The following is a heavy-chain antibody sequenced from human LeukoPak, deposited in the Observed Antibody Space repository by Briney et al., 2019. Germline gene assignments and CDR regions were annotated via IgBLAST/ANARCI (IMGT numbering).Heavy chain of an antibody. CDR3: ARDRDILTGYYITDAFDI. CDR2: ISSSSSYI. Sequence: GGSLRLSCAASGFTFSSYSMNWVRQAPGEGLKWVSSISSSSSYIYYADSVKGRFTISRDNAKNSLYLQMNSLRAEDTAVYYCARDRDILTGYYITDAFDIWGQGTMVTVSS. V-gene: IGHV3-21*01. CDR1: GFTFSSYS. J-gene: IGHJ3*02. D-gene: IGHD3-9*01.